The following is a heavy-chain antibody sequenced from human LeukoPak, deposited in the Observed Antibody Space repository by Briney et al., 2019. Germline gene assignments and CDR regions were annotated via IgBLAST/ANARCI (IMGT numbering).Heavy chain of an antibody. CDR2: ISYDVRNK. CDR1: GFTFSSYG. V-gene: IGHV3-30*03. J-gene: IGHJ4*02. CDR3: LIAVADDGFDY. D-gene: IGHD6-19*01. Sequence: QAGRSLRHSCAASGFTFSSYGMHGVREAPGKGVECVEVISYDVRNKYYPASVNARFTISSDNSNNTLYLQMNSLRAEDTSVYSCLIAVADDGFDYWGQGTLVTVSS.